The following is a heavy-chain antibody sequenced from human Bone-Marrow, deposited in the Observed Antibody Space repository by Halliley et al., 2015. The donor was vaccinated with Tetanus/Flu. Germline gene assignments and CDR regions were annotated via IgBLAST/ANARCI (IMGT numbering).Heavy chain of an antibody. CDR2: SYHGTSK. D-gene: IGHD2-2*01. V-gene: IGHV3-30*18. J-gene: IGHJ5*02. Sequence: SYHGTSKYYAASVTGLLAIPRDNSEDIVYLQMNSLTPDDTAVYYCAKDSEPAGPFPTGRFDPWGQGTLVTVSS. CDR3: AKDSEPAGPFPTGRFDP.